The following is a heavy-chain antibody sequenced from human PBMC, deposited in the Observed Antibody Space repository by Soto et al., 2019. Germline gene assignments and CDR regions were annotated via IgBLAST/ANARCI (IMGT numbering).Heavy chain of an antibody. V-gene: IGHV1-18*04. J-gene: IGHJ5*02. Sequence: QVQLVQSGAEVKKPGATVKVSCKASGYTFTSYGISWVRQAPGQGLEGMGWISAYNGNTNYAQKLQGRVTMTTDTSSSTAYMELRSLRSDDTAVYYCARDVRAVAGTGGRWFDPWGQGTLVTVSS. CDR2: ISAYNGNT. D-gene: IGHD6-19*01. CDR3: ARDVRAVAGTGGRWFDP. CDR1: GYTFTSYG.